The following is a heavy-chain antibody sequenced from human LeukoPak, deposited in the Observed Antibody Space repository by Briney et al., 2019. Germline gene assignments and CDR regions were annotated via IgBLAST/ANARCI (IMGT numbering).Heavy chain of an antibody. CDR1: GGSVSSYY. CDR2: IYYSGST. J-gene: IGHJ4*02. CDR3: AANTYYDSSGYYYGDY. V-gene: IGHV4-59*02. Sequence: SETLSLTCTVSGGSVSSYYWSWIRQPPGKGLEWIGYIYYSGSTNYNPSLKSRVTISVDTSKNQFSLKLSSVTAADTAVYYCAANTYYDSSGYYYGDYWGQGTLVTVSS. D-gene: IGHD3-22*01.